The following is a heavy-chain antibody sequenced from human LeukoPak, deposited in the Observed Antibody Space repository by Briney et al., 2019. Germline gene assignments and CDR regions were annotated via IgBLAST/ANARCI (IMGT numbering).Heavy chain of an antibody. Sequence: PESLSLTRTLSGGSTSMYYWSCVRPPAGERLEWVGRIYTSVSANYNPSLKSRVTMSVDTSKNQLSLKLSSVNAADTAVYYCARDLEGGRYYYYGMDVWGQGTTVTVSS. J-gene: IGHJ6*02. D-gene: IGHD1-1*01. CDR3: ARDLEGGRYYYYGMDV. CDR1: GGSTSMYY. V-gene: IGHV4-4*07. CDR2: IYTSVSA.